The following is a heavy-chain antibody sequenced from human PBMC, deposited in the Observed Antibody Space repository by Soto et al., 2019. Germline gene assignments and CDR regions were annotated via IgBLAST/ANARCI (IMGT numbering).Heavy chain of an antibody. CDR2: IYWNDDK. V-gene: IGHV2-5*01. CDR1: GFSLSTSGVG. J-gene: IGHJ4*02. D-gene: IGHD3-3*01. CDR3: AHLRFLEWLLWGGFDY. Sequence: SGPTLVNPPQTLTLTCTFSGFSLSTSGVGVGWIRQPPGKALEWLALIYWNDDKRYSPSLKSRLTITKDTSKNQVVLTMTNMDPVDTATYYCAHLRFLEWLLWGGFDYWGQGTLVTVSS.